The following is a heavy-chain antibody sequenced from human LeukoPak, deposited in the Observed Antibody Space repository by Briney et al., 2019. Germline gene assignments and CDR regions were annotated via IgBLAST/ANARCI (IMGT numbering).Heavy chain of an antibody. CDR2: ITGSSTTM. Sequence: GGSLRLSCAASGFTFSHYNMNWVRQAPGKGLEWVSYITGSSTTMYYADSVKSRFTISRDNAENSLYLQMNSLRAEDTAVYYCAREPTYTNTWYTTCDYWGQGTLVTVSS. J-gene: IGHJ4*02. V-gene: IGHV3-48*01. CDR3: AREPTYTNTWYTTCDY. CDR1: GFTFSHYN. D-gene: IGHD6-13*01.